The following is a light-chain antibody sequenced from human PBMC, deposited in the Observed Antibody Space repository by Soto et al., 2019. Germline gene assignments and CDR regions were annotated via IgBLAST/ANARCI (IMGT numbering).Light chain of an antibody. V-gene: IGLV2-8*01. J-gene: IGLJ2*01. CDR2: DVT. CDR1: SSDVGGYNY. Sequence: QSALTQPPSASGSLGQSVTISCTGTSSDVGGYNYVSWHQQHPGKAPKVMIYDVTKRPPGVSDRFSGSKSGNTASLTVSGLQAEDEADYYCSSFAGGGNPVLLGGGTKLTVL. CDR3: SSFAGGGNPVL.